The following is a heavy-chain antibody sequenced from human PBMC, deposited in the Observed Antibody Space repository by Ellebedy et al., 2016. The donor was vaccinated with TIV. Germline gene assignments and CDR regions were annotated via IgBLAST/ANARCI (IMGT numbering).Heavy chain of an antibody. J-gene: IGHJ5*02. D-gene: IGHD3-3*01. CDR3: AKDSQLDDFGLGDWFNP. CDR2: ISGSGGST. CDR1: GFTFSSYA. Sequence: GESLKISXAASGFTFSSYAMSWVRQAPGKGLEWVSAISGSGGSTYYADSVKGRFTISRDNSKNTLYLQMNSLRAEDTAVYYCAKDSQLDDFGLGDWFNPWGQGTLVTVSS. V-gene: IGHV3-23*01.